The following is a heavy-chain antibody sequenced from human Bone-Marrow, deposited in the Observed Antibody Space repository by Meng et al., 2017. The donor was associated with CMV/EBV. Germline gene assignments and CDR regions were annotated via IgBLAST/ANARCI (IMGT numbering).Heavy chain of an antibody. CDR1: GGSISSSSYY. CDR2: IYYSGST. V-gene: IGHV4-39*07. D-gene: IGHD5-12*01. Sequence: SETLSLTCTVSGGSISSSSYYWGWIRQPPGKGLEWIGSIYYSGSTYYNPSLKSRVTISVDTSKNQFSLKLSSVTAADTAVYYCARGRGYSGYDVGWGQGTLVTVSS. J-gene: IGHJ4*02. CDR3: ARGRGYSGYDVG.